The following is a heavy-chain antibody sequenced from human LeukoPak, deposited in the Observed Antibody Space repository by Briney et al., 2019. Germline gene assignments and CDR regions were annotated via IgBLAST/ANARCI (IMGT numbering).Heavy chain of an antibody. CDR3: ARGPPNWGYDY. CDR2: ISYDGSNK. V-gene: IGHV3-30*04. D-gene: IGHD7-27*01. CDR1: GFTFSGYA. Sequence: GGSLRLSCAASGFTFSGYAMHWVRQAPGRGLEWVAVISYDGSNKYYADSVKGRFTISRDNSKNTLYLQMNSLRAEDTAVYYCARGPPNWGYDYWGPGTLVTVSS. J-gene: IGHJ4*02.